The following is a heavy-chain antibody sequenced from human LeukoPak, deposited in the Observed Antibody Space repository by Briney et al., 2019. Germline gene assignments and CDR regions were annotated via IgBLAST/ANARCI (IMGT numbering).Heavy chain of an antibody. CDR2: INSSSSTI. Sequence: GGSLRLSCAASGFTFSSYSMNWVRQAPGKGLEWVSYINSSSSTIYYADSVKGRFTISRDNAKNSLYLQMNSLRDEDTAVYYCARDRCSGGSCYSGFDYWGQGTLVTVSS. CDR1: GFTFSSYS. CDR3: ARDRCSGGSCYSGFDY. V-gene: IGHV3-48*02. D-gene: IGHD2-15*01. J-gene: IGHJ4*02.